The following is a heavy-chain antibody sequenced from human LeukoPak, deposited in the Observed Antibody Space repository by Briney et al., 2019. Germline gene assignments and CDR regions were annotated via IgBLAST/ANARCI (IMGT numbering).Heavy chain of an antibody. CDR2: INHSGST. CDR3: ARVLDGYKADY. J-gene: IGHJ4*02. D-gene: IGHD5-24*01. V-gene: IGHV4-34*01. Sequence: PSETLPLACAVYGGSFSGYYWSWIRQPPGKGLEWIGEINHSGSTNYNPSLKSRVTISVDTSKNQFSLKLSSVTAADTAVYYCARVLDGYKADYWGQGTLVTVSS. CDR1: GGSFSGYY.